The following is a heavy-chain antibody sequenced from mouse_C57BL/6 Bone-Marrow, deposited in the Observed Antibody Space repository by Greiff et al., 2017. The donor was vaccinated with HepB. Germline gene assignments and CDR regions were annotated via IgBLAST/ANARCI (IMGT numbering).Heavy chain of an antibody. D-gene: IGHD1-1*01. CDR3: ARFGPYYYGSSYGY. J-gene: IGHJ2*01. V-gene: IGHV1-81*01. Sequence: QVQLQQSGAELARPGASVKLSCKASGYTFTSYGISWVKQRTGQGLEWIGEIYPRSGNTYYNEKFKGKATLTADKSSSTAYMELRSLTSEDSAVYFCARFGPYYYGSSYGYWGQGTTLTVSS. CDR1: GYTFTSYG. CDR2: IYPRSGNT.